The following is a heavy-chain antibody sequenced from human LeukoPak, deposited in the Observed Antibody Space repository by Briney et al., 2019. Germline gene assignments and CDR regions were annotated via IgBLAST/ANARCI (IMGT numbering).Heavy chain of an antibody. J-gene: IGHJ4*02. CDR3: ARLRWPRGGRSSFDY. CDR2: VNPDDSNT. V-gene: IGHV5-51*01. Sequence: GESLKISCKGSGYIFTTHWIGWVRQMPGKGLEWMGIVNPDDSNTIYSPSFQGQVTISADKSITTAYLQWSSLKASDTAMYYCARLRWPRGGRSSFDYWGQGALVTVSS. D-gene: IGHD3-10*01. CDR1: GYIFTTHW.